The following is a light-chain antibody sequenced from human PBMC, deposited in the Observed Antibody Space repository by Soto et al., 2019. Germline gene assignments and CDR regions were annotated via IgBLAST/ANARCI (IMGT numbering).Light chain of an antibody. CDR2: EVS. V-gene: IGLV2-14*01. J-gene: IGLJ3*02. Sequence: QSALNQPASVSGSPGQSITISCTGTSSDVGGYNYVSWYQQHPGKAPKLMIYEVSNRPSGVSNRFSGSKSGNTASLTISGLQAEDEADYSCSSYTSSSTRVFGGGTKLTVL. CDR1: SSDVGGYNY. CDR3: SSYTSSSTRV.